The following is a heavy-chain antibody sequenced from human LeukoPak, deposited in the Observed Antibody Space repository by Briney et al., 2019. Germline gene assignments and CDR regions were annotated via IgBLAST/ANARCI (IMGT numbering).Heavy chain of an antibody. CDR1: GYSFTTYG. D-gene: IGHD6-13*01. CDR2: INTNTGNP. CDR3: ARLASIAAAGTEYFQH. J-gene: IGHJ1*01. V-gene: IGHV7-4-1*02. Sequence: ASVKVSCKASGYSFTTYGISWVRQAPGQGLEWMGWINTNTGNPTYAQGFTGRFVFSLDTSVSTAYLQISSLKAEDTAVYYCARLASIAAAGTEYFQHWGQGTLVTVSS.